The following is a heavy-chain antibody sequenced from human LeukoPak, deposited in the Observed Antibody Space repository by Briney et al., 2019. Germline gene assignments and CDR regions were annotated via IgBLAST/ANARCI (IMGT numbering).Heavy chain of an antibody. V-gene: IGHV3-30-3*01. CDR1: GFTFSSYA. D-gene: IGHD1-26*01. Sequence: GGSLRLSCAASGFTFSSYAMHWIPQAPGKGLEWVAVISYDGSNKYYADSVKGRFTISRDNSKNTLYLQMNSLSAEDTAVYYCARGLGMYYFDYWGQGTLVTVSS. J-gene: IGHJ4*02. CDR3: ARGLGMYYFDY. CDR2: ISYDGSNK.